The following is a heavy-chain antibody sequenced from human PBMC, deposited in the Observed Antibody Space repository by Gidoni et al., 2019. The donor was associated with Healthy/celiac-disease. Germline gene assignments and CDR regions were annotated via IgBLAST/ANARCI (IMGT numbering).Heavy chain of an antibody. D-gene: IGHD3-22*01. J-gene: IGHJ4*02. V-gene: IGHV3-21*01. CDR3: ARRTGGSSGYFSIDY. CDR1: GFTFSSYS. Sequence: EVQLVESGGGLVKPGGSLRLSCAASGFTFSSYSMNWVRQAPGKGLEWVSSISSSSSYIYYADSVKGRFTISRDNAKNSLYLQMNSLRAEDTAVYYCARRTGGSSGYFSIDYWGQGTLVTVSS. CDR2: ISSSSSYI.